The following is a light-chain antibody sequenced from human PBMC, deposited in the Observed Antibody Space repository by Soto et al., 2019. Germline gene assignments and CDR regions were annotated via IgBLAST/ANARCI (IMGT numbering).Light chain of an antibody. Sequence: IQLTQSPSFLSASLGDRVTITCRASQGINSYVAWHQQKPGKAPKLLIYTASTLQSGVPSRFSGSRSGTEFTLTIRGLQPEDSATYYCQHVYDYPLTFGGGTKVEI. V-gene: IGKV1-9*01. CDR2: TAS. J-gene: IGKJ4*01. CDR3: QHVYDYPLT. CDR1: QGINSY.